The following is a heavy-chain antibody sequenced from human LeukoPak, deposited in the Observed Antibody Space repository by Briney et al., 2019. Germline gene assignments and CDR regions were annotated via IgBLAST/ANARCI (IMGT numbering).Heavy chain of an antibody. CDR1: GFTFSSYG. V-gene: IGHV3-30*19. CDR3: ARDFIVGATRAFDI. CDR2: ISYDGSNK. J-gene: IGHJ3*02. D-gene: IGHD1-26*01. Sequence: GGSLRLSCAASGFTFSSYGMHWVRQAPGKGLEWVAVISYDGSNKYYADSVKGRFTISRDNSKNTLYLQMNSLRAEDTAVYYCARDFIVGATRAFDIWGQGTMVTVSS.